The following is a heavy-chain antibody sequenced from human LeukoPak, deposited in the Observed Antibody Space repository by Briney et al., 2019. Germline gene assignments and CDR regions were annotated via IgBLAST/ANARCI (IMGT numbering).Heavy chain of an antibody. J-gene: IGHJ4*02. Sequence: GGSLRLSCAASGFTVFSNYMSWVRQARGKGLEWVSTITGTGGSTYYADSVKGRFTISRDNSKNTLYLQMNSLRAEDTAVYYCARDSYGDFSFDYWGQGTLVTVSS. CDR1: GFTVFSNY. CDR3: ARDSYGDFSFDY. D-gene: IGHD4-17*01. CDR2: ITGTGGST. V-gene: IGHV3-23*01.